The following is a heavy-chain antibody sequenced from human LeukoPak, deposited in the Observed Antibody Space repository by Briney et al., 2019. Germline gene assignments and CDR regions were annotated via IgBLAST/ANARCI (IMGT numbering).Heavy chain of an antibody. CDR2: IYSTGST. CDR3: ARGIGGSYDGDDAFDI. D-gene: IGHD1-26*01. Sequence: SETLSLTCTVSGGSISSAGYYWSWIRQPAGRGLEWIGRIYSTGSTNYNPSLKSRVVISIDKSKNRFSLNLSSVTAADTAVYYCARGIGGSYDGDDAFDIWGQGTMVTVSS. CDR1: GGSISSAGYY. V-gene: IGHV4-61*02. J-gene: IGHJ3*02.